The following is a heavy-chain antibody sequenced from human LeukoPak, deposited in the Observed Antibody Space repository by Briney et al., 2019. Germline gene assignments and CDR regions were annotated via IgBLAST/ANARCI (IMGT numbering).Heavy chain of an antibody. V-gene: IGHV4-4*09. CDR3: ARRSYSSSWIDY. D-gene: IGHD6-13*01. Sequence: SETLSLTCTVSGGSISSYYWSWIRQPPGKGLEWIGYIYTSGSTNYNPSLKSRVTISVDTSKNQFSLKLSSVTAADMAVYYCARRSYSSSWIDYWGQGTLVTVSS. J-gene: IGHJ4*02. CDR1: GGSISSYY. CDR2: IYTSGST.